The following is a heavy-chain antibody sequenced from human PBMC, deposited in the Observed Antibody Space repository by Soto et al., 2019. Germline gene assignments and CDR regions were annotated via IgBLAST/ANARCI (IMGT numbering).Heavy chain of an antibody. Sequence: QVQLVQSGAEVKKPGASVKVSCKASGYTFTSYAMHWVRQAPGQRLEWMGWINAGNGNTKYSQKFQGRVTITRDTSASTAYMELSSLRSEDTAVYYCARDLPLADKITPLGYWGQGTLVTVSS. V-gene: IGHV1-3*01. CDR1: GYTFTSYA. CDR2: INAGNGNT. D-gene: IGHD3-16*01. CDR3: ARDLPLADKITPLGY. J-gene: IGHJ4*02.